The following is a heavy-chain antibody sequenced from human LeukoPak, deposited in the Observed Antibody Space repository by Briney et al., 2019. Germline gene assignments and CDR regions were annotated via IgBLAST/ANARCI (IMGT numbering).Heavy chain of an antibody. Sequence: SETLSLTCTGSGASIRSDSNYWAWVRQPPGKGLQWIGSIYHTGSTFYNPSLMSRVSISIDSSKNQFSLKLSSVTVADTALYYCARDISISWFYSWGQGTLVSVSS. CDR1: GASIRSDSNY. CDR2: IYHTGST. D-gene: IGHD3-3*02. J-gene: IGHJ5*01. CDR3: ARDISISWFYS. V-gene: IGHV4-39*07.